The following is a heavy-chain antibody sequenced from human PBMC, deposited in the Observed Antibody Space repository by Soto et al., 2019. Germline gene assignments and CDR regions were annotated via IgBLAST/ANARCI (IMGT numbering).Heavy chain of an antibody. V-gene: IGHV3-23*01. CDR2: ISGSGGST. CDR1: GFTFSSYA. CDR3: ATRAYYYDSSGYFDY. D-gene: IGHD3-22*01. J-gene: IGHJ4*02. Sequence: PGGSLRLSCAAPGFTFSSYAMSWVRQAPGKGLEWVSAISGSGGSTYYADSVKGRFTISRDNSKNTLYLQMNSLRAEDTAVYYCATRAYYYDSSGYFDYWAQRTLVTVSS.